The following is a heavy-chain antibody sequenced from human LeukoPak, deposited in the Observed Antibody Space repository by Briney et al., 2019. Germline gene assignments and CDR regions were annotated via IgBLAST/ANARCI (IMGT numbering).Heavy chain of an antibody. CDR2: VCNSGDT. D-gene: IGHD3-16*01. CDR3: ARLKLGAYFDL. CDR1: GGSTSSDY. V-gene: IGHV4-59*08. Sequence: PSETLSLTCTVSGGSTSSDYWSWIRQSPGKGLEWVGYVCNSGDTGKNPSLKSRVTILLDTSKNQCSLKLTSVSAADTAVYYCARLKLGAYFDLWGRGTLATVSS. J-gene: IGHJ2*01.